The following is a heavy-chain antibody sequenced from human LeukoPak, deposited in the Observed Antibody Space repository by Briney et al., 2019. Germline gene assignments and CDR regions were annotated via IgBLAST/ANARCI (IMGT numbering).Heavy chain of an antibody. CDR3: ARDHDGATIDY. CDR1: GYTFTGYY. D-gene: IGHD1-26*01. Sequence: GASVKVSCKASGYTFTGYYMHWVRQAPGQGLEWMGWINPNSGGTNYAQKFQGRVTITADKSTSTAYMELSSLRSEDTAVYYCARDHDGATIDYWGQGTLVTVSS. CDR2: INPNSGGT. V-gene: IGHV1-2*02. J-gene: IGHJ4*02.